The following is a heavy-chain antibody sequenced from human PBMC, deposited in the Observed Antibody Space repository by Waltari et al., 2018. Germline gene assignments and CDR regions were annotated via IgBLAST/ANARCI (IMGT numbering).Heavy chain of an antibody. CDR2: IYTSGST. V-gene: IGHV4-61*02. J-gene: IGHJ4*02. D-gene: IGHD5-12*01. CDR1: GGSISSGSYY. CDR3: ATHHGEMATIGGDY. Sequence: QVQLQESGPGLVKPSQTLSLTCTVSGGSISSGSYYWSWIRQPAGKGLEWIGRIYTSGSTNYNPSLKSRVTISVDTSKNQFSLKLSSVTAADTAVYYCATHHGEMATIGGDYWGQGTLVTVSS.